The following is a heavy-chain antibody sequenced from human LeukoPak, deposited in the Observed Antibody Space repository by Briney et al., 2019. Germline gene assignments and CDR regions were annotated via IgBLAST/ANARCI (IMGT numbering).Heavy chain of an antibody. J-gene: IGHJ3*02. Sequence: GSLRLSCAASGFTFSDSWMHWVRQPPGEGLVGVSRINTDGSDTTYADSVKGRFTISRDNAKSTLYLQMNSLRAEDTAVYYCASRRDGYNFRGLDIWGQGTKVTVSS. CDR3: ASRRDGYNFRGLDI. V-gene: IGHV3-74*01. D-gene: IGHD5-24*01. CDR1: GFTFSDSW. CDR2: INTDGSDT.